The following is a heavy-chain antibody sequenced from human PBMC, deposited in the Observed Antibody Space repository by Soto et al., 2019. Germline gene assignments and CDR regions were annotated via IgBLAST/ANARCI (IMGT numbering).Heavy chain of an antibody. CDR2: IYSGGST. Sequence: EVQLVESGGGLVQPGGSLRLSCAASGFTFSSYWMHWVRQAPGKGLVWVSVIYSGGSTYYADSVKGRFTISRDNSKNTLYLQMNSLRAEDTAVYYCARTPGGSYDYWGQGTLVTVSS. V-gene: IGHV3-66*01. D-gene: IGHD1-26*01. CDR1: GFTFSSYW. CDR3: ARTPGGSYDY. J-gene: IGHJ4*02.